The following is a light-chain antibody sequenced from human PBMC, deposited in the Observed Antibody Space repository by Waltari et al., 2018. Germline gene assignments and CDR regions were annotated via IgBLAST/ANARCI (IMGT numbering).Light chain of an antibody. CDR3: QQANRFPLT. CDR1: QGINSC. J-gene: IGKJ4*01. CDR2: DAS. V-gene: IGKV1-12*01. Sequence: DIQMTQSPSSVSASVGDKVTITCRASQGINSCLAWYQQQPGKAPKLLIYDASSLQTGVPSRFSCSESGTDFTLTISSLQPEDFATYYCQQANRFPLTFGGGTKVELK.